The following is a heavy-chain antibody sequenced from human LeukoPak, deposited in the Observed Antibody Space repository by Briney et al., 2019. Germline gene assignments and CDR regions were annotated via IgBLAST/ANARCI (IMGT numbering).Heavy chain of an antibody. CDR2: INAGNGNT. Sequence: ASVKVSCKASGYTFTSYAMHWVRQAPGQRLEWMGWINAGNGNTKYSQKFQGRVTITRDTSASTAYMELSSLRSEDTAVYYCARGPVIAAAGLYWYFDLWGRGTLVTVSS. CDR3: ARGPVIAAAGLYWYFDL. CDR1: GYTFTSYA. D-gene: IGHD6-13*01. J-gene: IGHJ2*01. V-gene: IGHV1-3*01.